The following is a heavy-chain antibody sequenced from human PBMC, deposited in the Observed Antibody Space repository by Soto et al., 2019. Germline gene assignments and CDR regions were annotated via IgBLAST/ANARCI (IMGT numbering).Heavy chain of an antibody. CDR3: ARDWATHSGYGLNFDY. V-gene: IGHV1-18*04. CDR2: ISAYNGNT. Sequence: GASVKVSCKASGYTFTSYGISWVRQAPGQGLEWMGWISAYNGNTNYAQKLQGRVTMTTDTSTSTAYMELRSLRSDDTAVYYCARDWATHSGYGLNFDYWGQGTLVTVSS. J-gene: IGHJ4*02. CDR1: GYTFTSYG. D-gene: IGHD5-12*01.